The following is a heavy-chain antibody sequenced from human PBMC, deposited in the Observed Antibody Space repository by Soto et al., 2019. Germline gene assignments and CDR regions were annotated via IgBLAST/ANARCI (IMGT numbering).Heavy chain of an antibody. J-gene: IGHJ6*02. Sequence: QEQLVQSGGEVKKPGASVRVSCKASGYTFTKYGITWVRQAPGQGLEWMGWIGVYNGKTNYARKLQGRVIMTADTSASKAYMELRSLRSEDTAVYYCSRARYCTSHSFYNHYYYGMDIWGQGTTVSVSS. D-gene: IGHD2-2*02. V-gene: IGHV1-18*04. CDR3: SRARYCTSHSFYNHYYYGMDI. CDR1: GYTFTKYG. CDR2: IGVYNGKT.